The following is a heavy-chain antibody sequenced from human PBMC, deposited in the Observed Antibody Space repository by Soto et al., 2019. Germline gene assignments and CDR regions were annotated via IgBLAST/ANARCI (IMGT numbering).Heavy chain of an antibody. Sequence: QVQLVQSGAAVQTPGSSVKVSCQASGGTFGSYAISWVRQAPGQGLEWMGGIIPIPGTANSAQKFQGRVTMAADEATSTADMELSSLRAEDTAVYYCARSQGSSTSLEIYYYYYYGMDVWGQGTTVTVAS. CDR2: IIPIPGTA. CDR1: GGTFGSYA. J-gene: IGHJ6*02. D-gene: IGHD2-2*01. V-gene: IGHV1-69*01. CDR3: ARSQGSSTSLEIYYYYYYGMDV.